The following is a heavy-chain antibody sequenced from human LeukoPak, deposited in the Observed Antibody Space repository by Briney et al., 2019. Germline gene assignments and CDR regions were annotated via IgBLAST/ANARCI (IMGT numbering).Heavy chain of an antibody. CDR2: IYYSGST. CDR3: ARSDYYDSSGYYYGGVDY. J-gene: IGHJ4*02. Sequence: SETLSLTCTVSGGSISSSSYYWGWIRQPPGKGLEWIGSIYYSGSTYYNPSLKSRVTISVDTSKNQFSLKLSSVTAADTAVYYCARSDYYDSSGYYYGGVDYWGQGTLVTVSS. V-gene: IGHV4-39*07. D-gene: IGHD3-22*01. CDR1: GGSISSSSYY.